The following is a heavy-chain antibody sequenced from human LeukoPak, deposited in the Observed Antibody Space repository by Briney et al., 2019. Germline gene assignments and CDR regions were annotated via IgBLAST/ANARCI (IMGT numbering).Heavy chain of an antibody. CDR3: ARDRFNGTDV. CDR1: GFSVTSNY. D-gene: IGHD3-3*01. V-gene: IGHV3-66*01. CDR2: LYSDDAN. J-gene: IGHJ6*02. Sequence: GSLRLSCAASGFSVTSNYMCWVCQAPGKGLEWVSILYSDDANYYADSVKGRFTISRDSSKNTVFLQMNSLRVEDTAVYYCARDRFNGTDVWGQGTTVTVSS.